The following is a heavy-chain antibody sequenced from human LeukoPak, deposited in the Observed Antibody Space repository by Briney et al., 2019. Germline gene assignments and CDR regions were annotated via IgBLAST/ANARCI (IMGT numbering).Heavy chain of an antibody. CDR1: GFTFSSYA. V-gene: IGHV3-23*01. CDR3: AKAELGVDTFFDY. J-gene: IGHJ4*02. D-gene: IGHD3-3*01. Sequence: PGGSLRLSCAASGFTFSSYAMSWVRQAPGKGLEWVSGISGSGGRTYYADSVKGRFTISRDNSKRTLFLQMNSLRAEDTAFYYCAKAELGVDTFFDYWGQGTLVTVSS. CDR2: ISGSGGRT.